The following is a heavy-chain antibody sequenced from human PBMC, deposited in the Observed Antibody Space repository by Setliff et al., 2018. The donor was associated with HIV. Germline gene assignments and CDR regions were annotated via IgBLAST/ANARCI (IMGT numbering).Heavy chain of an antibody. CDR3: AREQNHYNFWSGHNYDAFDI. J-gene: IGHJ3*02. Sequence: GGSLRLSCAASRFTLSSYWMSWGRQAPGQGLEWVSNIKEDGSENYYVDSEKGRFTISRDNAKNSLYLQMKSLRAEDTALDYCAREQNHYNFWSGHNYDAFDIWGQGTMVTVSS. CDR1: RFTLSSYW. D-gene: IGHD3-3*01. CDR2: IKEDGSEN. V-gene: IGHV3-7*01.